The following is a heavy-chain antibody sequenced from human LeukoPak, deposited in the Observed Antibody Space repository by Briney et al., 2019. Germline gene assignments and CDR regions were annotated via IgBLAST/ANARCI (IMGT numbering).Heavy chain of an antibody. CDR2: VSGTSSFT. CDR1: EFAFSTYN. V-gene: IGHV3-21*05. J-gene: IGHJ5*02. Sequence: PGGSLRLSCAASEFAFSTYNMNWVRQAPGKGLEWASYVSGTSSFTSYADSVRGRFTISRDNAKNSLYLQMNSLRAEDTAVYYCVRLHDSRPSSWGQGALVTVSS. CDR3: VRLHDSRPSS. D-gene: IGHD3-16*01.